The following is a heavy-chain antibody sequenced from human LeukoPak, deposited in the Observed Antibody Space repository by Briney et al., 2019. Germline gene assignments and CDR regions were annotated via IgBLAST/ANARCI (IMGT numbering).Heavy chain of an antibody. CDR1: GFTFSNYA. CDR2: ISAGGINT. V-gene: IGHV3-23*01. CDR3: AKLVETTNY. D-gene: IGHD1-26*01. J-gene: IGHJ4*02. Sequence: GASLRLSCAASGFTFSNYAMIWVRQAPGKGLEWVSAISAGGINTYYADSVKGRFTISRDNSKNTLYLQMNSMRAEDTAVYYCAKLVETTNYWGQGTLVTVSS.